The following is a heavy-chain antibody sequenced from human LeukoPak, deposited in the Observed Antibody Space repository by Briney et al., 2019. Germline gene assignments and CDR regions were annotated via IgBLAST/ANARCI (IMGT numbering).Heavy chain of an antibody. CDR2: IYESGST. V-gene: IGHV4-38-2*02. J-gene: IGHJ2*01. D-gene: IGHD3-10*01. Sequence: SETLSLTCTVSGYSISSGYYWGWIRQPPGKGLEWIGSIYESGSTYYNPSLKSRVTISIDTSKNQFSLKLTSVTAADTAVYYCAREGRFGELFPRYFDLWGRGTLVTVSS. CDR3: AREGRFGELFPRYFDL. CDR1: GYSISSGYY.